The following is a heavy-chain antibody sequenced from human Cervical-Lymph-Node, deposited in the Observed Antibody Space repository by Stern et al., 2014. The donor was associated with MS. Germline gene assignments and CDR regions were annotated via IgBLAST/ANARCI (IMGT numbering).Heavy chain of an antibody. CDR1: GFTFSSYG. Sequence: QVQLMQSGGGVVQPGRSLRLTCTVSGFTFSSYGMHWVRQAPGKGLEWVSVISYDGSDTYYAESVKGRFTISRDNTKTTLYLEMRRLRREDTAVYYCVKRGITEVRGVRLGDYWGPGTLVIVSS. D-gene: IGHD3-10*01. V-gene: IGHV3-30*18. CDR2: ISYDGSDT. CDR3: VKRGITEVRGVRLGDY. J-gene: IGHJ4*02.